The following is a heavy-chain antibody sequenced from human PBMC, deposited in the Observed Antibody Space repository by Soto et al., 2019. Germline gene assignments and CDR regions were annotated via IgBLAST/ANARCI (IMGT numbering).Heavy chain of an antibody. V-gene: IGHV6-1*01. J-gene: IGHJ6*02. CDR1: GDSLSSNSAI. CDR2: TYYTSKWYN. Sequence: SQTLSLTCAIFGDSLSSNSAIWNWFRQSPSRGLEWLGRTYYTSKWYNDYAVSVKSRISINPDTSKNQVSLQLNSVTPEDTAVYYCARVYTCYRVGHYGMDVWGQGTTVTVSS. CDR3: ARVYTCYRVGHYGMDV. D-gene: IGHD5-12*01.